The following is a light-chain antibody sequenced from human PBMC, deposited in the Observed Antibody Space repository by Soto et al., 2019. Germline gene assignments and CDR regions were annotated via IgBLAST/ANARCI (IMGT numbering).Light chain of an antibody. CDR3: SSYAGSNDFV. Sequence: QSVLTQPPSASGSHVQSVTLSCTGTSSDVGAYDFVSWYQQHPGKAPKLVIFEVSKRPSGVPDRFSGSKSGNTASLTVSGLQAEDEADYYCSSYAGSNDFVFGTGTKVTVL. J-gene: IGLJ1*01. CDR2: EVS. CDR1: SSDVGAYDF. V-gene: IGLV2-8*01.